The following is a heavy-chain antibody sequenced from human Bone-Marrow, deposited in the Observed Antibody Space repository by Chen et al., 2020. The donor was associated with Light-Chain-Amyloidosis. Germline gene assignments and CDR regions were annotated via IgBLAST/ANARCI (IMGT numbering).Heavy chain of an antibody. D-gene: IGHD4-17*01. CDR2: INPNSGGT. Sequence: QVQLVQSGAEVKKPGASVKVSCQASGYTFTGYYMHWVRQAPGQGLEWMGWINPNSGGTNYAQKFQGWVTRTRDTSISTAYMELSRLRSDDTAVYYCARGEVTTSFYYYGMDVWGQGTTVTVSS. CDR1: GYTFTGYY. V-gene: IGHV1-2*04. J-gene: IGHJ6*02. CDR3: ARGEVTTSFYYYGMDV.